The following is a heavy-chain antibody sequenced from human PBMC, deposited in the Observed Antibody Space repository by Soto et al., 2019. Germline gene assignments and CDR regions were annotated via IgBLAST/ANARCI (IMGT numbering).Heavy chain of an antibody. CDR3: ARDSGKYGMDV. CDR1: GFTFSRYW. CDR2: INSDWSST. V-gene: IGHV3-74*01. Sequence: PGGALRLSCGASGFTFSRYWMHWVRQAPGKGLVCVSRINSDWSSTSYADSVKGRFTISRDNAKNTLYLQMNSLRAEDTAVYYCARDSGKYGMDVWGQGTTVTVSS. J-gene: IGHJ6*02. D-gene: IGHD3-10*01.